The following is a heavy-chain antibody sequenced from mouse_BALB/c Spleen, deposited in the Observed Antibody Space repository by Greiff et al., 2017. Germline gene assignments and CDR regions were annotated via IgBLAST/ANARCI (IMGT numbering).Heavy chain of an antibody. Sequence: QVQLKESGPSLVQPSQSLSITCTVSGFSLTSYGVHWVRQSPGKGLEWLGVIWRGGSTDYNAAFMSRLSITKDNSKSQVFFKMNSLQADDTAIYYGAKNEGTTARGWFAYWGQGTLVTVSA. J-gene: IGHJ3*01. V-gene: IGHV2-5-1*01. CDR1: GFSLTSYG. CDR2: IWRGGST. CDR3: AKNEGTTARGWFAY. D-gene: IGHD1-2*01.